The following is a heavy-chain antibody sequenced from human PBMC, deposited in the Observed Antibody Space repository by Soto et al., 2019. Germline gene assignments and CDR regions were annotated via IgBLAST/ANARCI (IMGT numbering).Heavy chain of an antibody. Sequence: SETLSLTCAVYGGSFSGYYWTWIRQPPGTGLEWIGEINHSGSTNYNPSLKSRVNISVDTSKNQFSLKLTPVTAADTAVYYCARARGWLQSTGWFDPWGQGTLVTVS. CDR2: INHSGST. J-gene: IGHJ5*02. CDR3: ARARGWLQSTGWFDP. D-gene: IGHD5-12*01. CDR1: GGSFSGYY. V-gene: IGHV4-34*01.